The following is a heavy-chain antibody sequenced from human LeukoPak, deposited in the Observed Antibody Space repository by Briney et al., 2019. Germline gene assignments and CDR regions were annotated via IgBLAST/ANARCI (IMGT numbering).Heavy chain of an antibody. CDR2: ISGSGGST. J-gene: IGHJ4*02. D-gene: IGHD4-17*01. CDR1: GFTVSSNS. CDR3: ARERDDYGVLCLDY. V-gene: IGHV3-23*01. Sequence: PGGSLRLSCTVSGFTVSSNSMSWVRQAPGKGLEWVSAISGSGGSTYYADSVKGRFTISRDNSKNTLYLQMNSLRAEDTAVYYCARERDDYGVLCLDYWGQGTLVTVSS.